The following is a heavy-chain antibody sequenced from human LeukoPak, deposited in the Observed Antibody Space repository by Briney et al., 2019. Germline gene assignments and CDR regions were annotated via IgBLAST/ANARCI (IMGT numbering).Heavy chain of an antibody. CDR3: ARLLPSYYYYGMDV. V-gene: IGHV3-11*03. Sequence: GGSLRLSCAASGFTFSDYYMSWIRQAPGKGLEWVSYISSSSSYTNYADSVKGRFTISRDNAKNSLYLQMNSLRAEDTAVYYCARLLPSYYYYGMDVWGQGTTVTVSS. CDR2: ISSSSSYT. J-gene: IGHJ6*02. CDR1: GFTFSDYY.